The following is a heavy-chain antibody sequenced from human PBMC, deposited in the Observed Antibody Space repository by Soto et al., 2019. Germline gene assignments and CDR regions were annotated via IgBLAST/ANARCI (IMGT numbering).Heavy chain of an antibody. CDR1: GYSFTSYW. Sequence: PGESLKISCKGSGYSFTSYWISWVRQMPGKGLEWMGRIDPSDSYTNYSPSFQGHVTISADKSISTAYLQWSSLKASDTAMYYCARFGVVPTAGYYYYYMDVWGKGTTVTVSS. V-gene: IGHV5-10-1*01. J-gene: IGHJ6*03. CDR3: ARFGVVPTAGYYYYYMDV. D-gene: IGHD3-3*01. CDR2: IDPSDSYT.